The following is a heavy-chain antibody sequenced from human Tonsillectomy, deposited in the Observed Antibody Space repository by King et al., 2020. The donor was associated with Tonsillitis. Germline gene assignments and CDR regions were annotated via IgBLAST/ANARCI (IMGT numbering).Heavy chain of an antibody. D-gene: IGHD5-18*01. J-gene: IGHJ3*02. CDR3: ATGWQLWSSDAFDI. V-gene: IGHV3-15*01. Sequence: DVQLVESGGGLVKPGGSLRLSCAASGFTFSNAWMNWVRQAPGKGLEWVGRIKTKTDVETTDYAAPVKGRFTISRDDSKNTLYLQMNSLKTEDTAVYYCATGWQLWSSDAFDIWGQGTVVTVSS. CDR1: GFTFSNAW. CDR2: IKTKTDVETT.